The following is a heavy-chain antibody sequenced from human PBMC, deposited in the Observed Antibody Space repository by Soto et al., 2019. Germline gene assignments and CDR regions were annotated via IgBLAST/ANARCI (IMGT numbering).Heavy chain of an antibody. D-gene: IGHD1-1*01. V-gene: IGHV1-2*04. CDR3: AAGRGTPTALPLN. CDR1: GYTFTDYY. CDR2: MNPNSGDT. J-gene: IGHJ1*01. Sequence: QAQLVQSGAEVRKPGASVKVSCKASGYTFTDYYLHWVRQAPGQGLEWMGWMNPNSGDTHFAQKFTGWVTMTRDRSISTAYMELNRLTSDDTAAYYCAAGRGTPTALPLNWGQGTLVTVSS.